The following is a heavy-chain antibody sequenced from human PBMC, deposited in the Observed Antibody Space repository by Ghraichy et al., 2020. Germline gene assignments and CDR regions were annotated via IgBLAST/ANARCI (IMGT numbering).Heavy chain of an antibody. Sequence: GGSLRLSCAASGFTFSTYWMTWVRQAPGKGLEWVANINQDGSATYYVDSVKGRFTISRDNALNSVYLQMNSLRAEDTAVYYCAGGGGWVFNYWGQGVLVTVSS. CDR2: INQDGSAT. V-gene: IGHV3-7*01. CDR1: GFTFSTYW. D-gene: IGHD6-19*01. J-gene: IGHJ4*02. CDR3: AGGGGWVFNY.